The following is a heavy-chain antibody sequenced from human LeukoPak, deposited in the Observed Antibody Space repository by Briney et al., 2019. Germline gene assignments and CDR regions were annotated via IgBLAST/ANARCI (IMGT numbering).Heavy chain of an antibody. CDR2: ISYDGSNK. CDR3: ARDHKYYDILTELDY. CDR1: GFTFSSYA. J-gene: IGHJ4*02. V-gene: IGHV3-30-3*01. Sequence: PGGSLRLSCAASGFTFSSYAMHWVRQAPGKGLEWVAVISYDGSNKYYADSVKGRFTISRDNSKNTLYLQMNSLRAEDTAVYYCARDHKYYDILTELDYWGQGTLVTVSS. D-gene: IGHD3-9*01.